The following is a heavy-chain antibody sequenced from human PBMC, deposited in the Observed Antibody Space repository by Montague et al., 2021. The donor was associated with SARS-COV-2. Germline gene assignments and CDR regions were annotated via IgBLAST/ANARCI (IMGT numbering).Heavy chain of an antibody. J-gene: IGHJ4*02. CDR1: GGPISGSSDY. Sequence: SETLSLTCTVTGGPISGSSDYWGRIRQSPGKGLEWIGSVDYSGNTYYSPSLKSRLTISVDTSKNQFSLKLNSVTAADTASYYCARREYSYGWGDWGQGTLVTVSS. V-gene: IGHV4-39*01. CDR2: VDYSGNT. D-gene: IGHD5-18*01. CDR3: ARREYSYGWGD.